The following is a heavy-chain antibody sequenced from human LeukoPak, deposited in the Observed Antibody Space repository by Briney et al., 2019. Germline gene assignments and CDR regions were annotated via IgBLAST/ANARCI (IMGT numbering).Heavy chain of an antibody. D-gene: IGHD5-18*01. CDR1: GFTFSSYG. CDR3: ATYRQVLLPFES. CDR2: IRGTGTST. J-gene: IGHJ4*02. V-gene: IGHV3-23*01. Sequence: GSLRLSCAGSGFTFSSYGMSWVRQAPGKGLEWVSAIRGTGTSTYYADSVKGRFTISRDNSKNTLYLQMNSLRAEDTAIYYCATYRQVLLPFESWGQGTLVTVSS.